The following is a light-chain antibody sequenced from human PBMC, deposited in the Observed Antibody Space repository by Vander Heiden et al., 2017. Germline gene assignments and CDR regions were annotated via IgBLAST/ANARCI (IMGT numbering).Light chain of an antibody. V-gene: IGLV2-23*02. J-gene: IGLJ1*01. CDR2: QVT. Sequence: QSALTQPAPVSGSPGQSITISCTGTNTDVGNNNLVSWYQQHPGKAPKLMVFQVTKRPSGVSNRFSGSKSGNTASLTISGLQAEDEADYYCCSYAGSTTYVFGSGTKVTVL. CDR3: CSYAGSTTYV. CDR1: NTDVGNNNL.